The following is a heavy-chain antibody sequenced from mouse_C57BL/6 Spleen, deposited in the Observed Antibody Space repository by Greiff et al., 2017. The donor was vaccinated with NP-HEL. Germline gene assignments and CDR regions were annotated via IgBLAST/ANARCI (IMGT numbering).Heavy chain of an antibody. CDR3: TRKSEFVGHTHFAY. J-gene: IGHJ3*01. V-gene: IGHV1-5*01. CDR1: GYTFTSYW. Sequence: VQLKQSGTVLARPGASVKMSCKTSGYTFTSYWMHWVKQRPGQGLEWIGAIYPGNSDTSYNQKFKGKAKLTAVTSASTAYMELSSLTTEDSAVDYCTRKSEFVGHTHFAYWGQGTLVTVSA. D-gene: IGHD3-3*01. CDR2: IYPGNSDT.